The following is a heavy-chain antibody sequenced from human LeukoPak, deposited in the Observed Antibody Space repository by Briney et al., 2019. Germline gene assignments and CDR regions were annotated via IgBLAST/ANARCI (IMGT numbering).Heavy chain of an antibody. CDR1: GFTFSSYG. CDR3: ARDWSEFLTGYYYFHY. J-gene: IGHJ4*02. CDR2: IWYNGSNK. Sequence: GGSLRLSCAASGFTFSSYGMHWVRQAPGKGLEWVALIWYNGSNKFYADSVKGRFTISRDNSKNTLYLQMNSLRAEDTAVYYCARDWSEFLTGYYYFHYWGQGTLVTVSS. D-gene: IGHD3-9*01. V-gene: IGHV3-33*01.